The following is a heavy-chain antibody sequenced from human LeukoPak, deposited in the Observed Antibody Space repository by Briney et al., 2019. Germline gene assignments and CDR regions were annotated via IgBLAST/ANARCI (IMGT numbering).Heavy chain of an antibody. J-gene: IGHJ4*02. V-gene: IGHV1-69*05. D-gene: IGHD1-26*01. CDR3: ARVFARSGEIGGSYYYY. CDR2: TIPIFGTA. CDR1: GGTFSSYA. Sequence: ASVNVSFKASGGTFSSYASNWVRQAPGRGRDWVGVTIPIFGTANYARKFRGRVAITTEESTSTAYMELSSLRSEDTAVYYCARVFARSGEIGGSYYYYWGQGTLASVPS.